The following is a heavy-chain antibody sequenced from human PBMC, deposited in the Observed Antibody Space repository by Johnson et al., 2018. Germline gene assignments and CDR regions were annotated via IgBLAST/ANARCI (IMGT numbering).Heavy chain of an antibody. CDR1: GFTFDDYA. CDR3: AKEQRYQRRLQYYYYGMDV. CDR2: ISWNSGSI. D-gene: IGHD2-2*01. V-gene: IGHV3-9*01. J-gene: IGHJ6*02. Sequence: EVQLVETGGGLVQPGRSLRLSCAASGFTFDDYAMHWVRQAPGKGLEWVSGISWNSGSIGYADSVKGRFTISRDNAKNSLYLQMNSLRAEDTALYYCAKEQRYQRRLQYYYYGMDVWGQGTTVTVSS.